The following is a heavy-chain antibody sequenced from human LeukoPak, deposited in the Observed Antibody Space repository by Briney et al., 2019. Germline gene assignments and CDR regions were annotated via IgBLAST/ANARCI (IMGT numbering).Heavy chain of an antibody. V-gene: IGHV1-2*02. Sequence: VASVKVSCTASGYTVTGYYIHWVRQATGQGLEWMGWINPNTGDTNSAQRFQGRVTMTRDMSINTAYMELSRLRSDDTAVYYCARHLHWGPDYWGQGTLVTVSS. CDR2: INPNTGDT. CDR3: ARHLHWGPDY. CDR1: GYTVTGYY. J-gene: IGHJ4*02. D-gene: IGHD7-27*01.